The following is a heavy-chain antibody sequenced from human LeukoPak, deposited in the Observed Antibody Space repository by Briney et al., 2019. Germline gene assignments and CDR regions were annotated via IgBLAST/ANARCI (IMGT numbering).Heavy chain of an antibody. V-gene: IGHV4-39*01. J-gene: IGHJ4*02. CDR3: ARHSRDPRSGPSFDY. CDR2: IYYSGST. CDR1: GGSISSSSYY. D-gene: IGHD2-15*01. Sequence: SETLSLTCTVSGGSISSSSYYWGWIRQPPGKGLEWIGSIYYSGSTYYNPSPKSRVTISVDTSKNQFSLKLSSVTAADTTMYYCARHSRDPRSGPSFDYWGQGTLVTVSS.